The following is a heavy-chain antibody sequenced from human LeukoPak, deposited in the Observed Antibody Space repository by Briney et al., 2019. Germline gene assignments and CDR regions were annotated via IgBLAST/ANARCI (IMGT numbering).Heavy chain of an antibody. CDR2: IIPILGIA. V-gene: IGHV1-69*04. CDR3: ARGTGSEAFDI. Sequence: SVKVSCKASGGTFSSYAISWVRQAPGQGLEWMGRIIPILGIANYAQKFQGRVTITADKSTSTAYMEPSSLRSEDTAVYYCARGTGSEAFDIWGPGTMVTVSS. CDR1: GGTFSSYA. J-gene: IGHJ3*02. D-gene: IGHD2-15*01.